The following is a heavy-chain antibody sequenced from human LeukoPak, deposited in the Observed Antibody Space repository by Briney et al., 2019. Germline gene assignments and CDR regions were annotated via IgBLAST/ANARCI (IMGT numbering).Heavy chain of an antibody. V-gene: IGHV3-48*01. CDR3: ARGSTYYDSSGQVPFDY. J-gene: IGHJ4*02. D-gene: IGHD3-22*01. CDR2: ISGSSSTI. Sequence: GGSLRLSCAAPGFTFSSYSMNWVRQAPGKGLEWGSYISGSSSTIYYADSVKGRFTISRDNGKNTLYLQMNSLRAEDTAVYYCARGSTYYDSSGQVPFDYWGQGTLVTVSS. CDR1: GFTFSSYS.